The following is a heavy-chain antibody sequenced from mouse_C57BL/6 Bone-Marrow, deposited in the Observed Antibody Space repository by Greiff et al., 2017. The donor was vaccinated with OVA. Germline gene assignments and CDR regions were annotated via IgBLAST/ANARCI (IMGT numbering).Heavy chain of an antibody. Sequence: QVQLQQPGAELVKPGASVKMSCKASGYTFTSYWMPWVNQRPGPGLEWIGEINPCGSYTNYNHKFKGKATLTVDTSSSNAYMQLSSLTSDDSAFYYCAREYYYGSSASCLWYWGKGPTVTV. CDR1: GYTFTSYW. V-gene: IGHV1-50*01. CDR2: INPCGSYT. CDR3: AREYYYGSSASCLWY. D-gene: IGHD1-1*01. J-gene: IGHJ1*03.